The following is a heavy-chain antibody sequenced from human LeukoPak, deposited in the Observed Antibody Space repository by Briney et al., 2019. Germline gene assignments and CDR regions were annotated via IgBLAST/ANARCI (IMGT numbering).Heavy chain of an antibody. J-gene: IGHJ4*02. CDR1: GYTFTSYY. D-gene: IGHD2-8*01. Sequence: ASVNVSCKASGYTFTSYYMHWVRQAPGQGLEWMGIINPSGGSTSYAQKFQGRVTMTRDTSTSTVYMELSSLRSEDTAVYYCARGRGNGRPENYFDYWGQGTLVTVSS. CDR3: ARGRGNGRPENYFDY. V-gene: IGHV1-46*01. CDR2: INPSGGST.